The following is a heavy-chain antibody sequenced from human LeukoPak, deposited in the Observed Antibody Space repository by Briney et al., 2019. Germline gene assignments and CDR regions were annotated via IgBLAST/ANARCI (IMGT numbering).Heavy chain of an antibody. CDR3: AREQRAGLSGNLGGLFASYHTYYYMDV. CDR2: INPSDGAT. V-gene: IGHV1-46*01. D-gene: IGHD3/OR15-3a*01. J-gene: IGHJ6*03. Sequence: GASVKVSCKASGYTFTMYYIHWVRQAPGQGLEWMGMINPSDGATTYAQRFQGRVTITRDVSTSTVYMDLRSLRSEDTAVYFCAREQRAGLSGNLGGLFASYHTYYYMDVWGRGTTVTVSS. CDR1: GYTFTMYY.